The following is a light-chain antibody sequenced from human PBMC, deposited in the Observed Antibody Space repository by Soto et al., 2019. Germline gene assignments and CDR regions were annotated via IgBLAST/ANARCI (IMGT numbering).Light chain of an antibody. CDR1: QGISSY. J-gene: IGKJ2*01. CDR3: QHYNWSPYT. V-gene: IGKV1-27*01. Sequence: DIQMTQSPSSLSASVGDRVTITCRASQGISSYLAWYQQKPGQVPKLLIYSASTVHSGVPSRFSGSGSGTDFTLTISSLEPEDVATYYCQHYNWSPYTFGQGTKLEIK. CDR2: SAS.